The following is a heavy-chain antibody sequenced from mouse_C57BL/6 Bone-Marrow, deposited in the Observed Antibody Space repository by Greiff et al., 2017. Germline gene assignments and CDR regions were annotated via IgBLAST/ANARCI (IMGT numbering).Heavy chain of an antibody. V-gene: IGHV1-81*01. CDR2: IYPRSGNT. CDR3: ARELGHYYGSSPYYFDY. Sequence: VQLQQSGAELARPGASVKLSCKASGYTFTSYGISWVKQRTGQGLEWIGEIYPRSGNTYYNEKFKGKATLTADKSSSTAYMELRGLTSEDSAVYFCARELGHYYGSSPYYFDYWGQGTTLTVSS. CDR1: GYTFTSYG. D-gene: IGHD1-1*01. J-gene: IGHJ2*01.